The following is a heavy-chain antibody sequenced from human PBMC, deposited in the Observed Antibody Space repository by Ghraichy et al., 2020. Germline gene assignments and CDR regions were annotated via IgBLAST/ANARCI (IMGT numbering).Heavy chain of an antibody. CDR2: IWYDGSNK. D-gene: IGHD6-25*01. V-gene: IGHV3-33*01. J-gene: IGHJ6*02. CDR3: ARSIAAAYYYGMDV. Sequence: GASLHISCAASGFTFSSYGMHWVRQAPGQGLEWVAVIWYDGSNKYYADSVKGRFTISRDNSNNMLYLQMNSLRAEDTVVYYCARSIAAAYYYGMDVWGQGTTVTVSS. CDR1: GFTFSSYG.